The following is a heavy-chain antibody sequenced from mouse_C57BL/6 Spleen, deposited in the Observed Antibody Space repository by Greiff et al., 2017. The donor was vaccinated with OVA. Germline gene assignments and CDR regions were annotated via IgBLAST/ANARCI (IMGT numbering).Heavy chain of an antibody. CDR3: AREGDYDRLFAY. CDR1: GYSITSGYY. D-gene: IGHD2-4*01. V-gene: IGHV3-6*01. CDR2: ISYDGSN. Sequence: DVKLVESGPGLVKPSQSLSLTCSVTGYSITSGYYWNWIRQFPGNKLEWMGYISYDGSNNYNPSLKNRISITRDTSKNQFFLKLNSVTTEDTATYYCAREGDYDRLFAYWGQGTLVTVSA. J-gene: IGHJ3*01.